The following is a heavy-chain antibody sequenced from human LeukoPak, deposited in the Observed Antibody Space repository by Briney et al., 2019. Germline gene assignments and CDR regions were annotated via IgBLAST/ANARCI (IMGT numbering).Heavy chain of an antibody. J-gene: IGHJ4*02. Sequence: ASVKVSCKASGYTFTSYYMHWVRQAPGQGLEWMGIINPSGGSTSYAQKFQGRVTMTRDMSTSTAYMELSRLRSDDTAVYYCARGETVVRSDYWGQGTLVTVSS. V-gene: IGHV1-46*01. D-gene: IGHD2-15*01. CDR2: INPSGGST. CDR1: GYTFTSYY. CDR3: ARGETVVRSDY.